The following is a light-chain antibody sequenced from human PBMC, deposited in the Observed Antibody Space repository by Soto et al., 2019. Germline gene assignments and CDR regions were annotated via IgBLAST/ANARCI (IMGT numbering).Light chain of an antibody. CDR1: SSDVGAYNY. Sequence: ALTQPASVSGSLGQSITISCTGTSSDVGAYNYVSWYQQQPGKAPKLMISEVSNRPSGVSNRFSGSKSGNTAPLIISGLQAEDEADYYCCSFTSSTTLNYVFGTGTKVTVL. CDR2: EVS. V-gene: IGLV2-14*01. J-gene: IGLJ1*01. CDR3: CSFTSSTTLNYV.